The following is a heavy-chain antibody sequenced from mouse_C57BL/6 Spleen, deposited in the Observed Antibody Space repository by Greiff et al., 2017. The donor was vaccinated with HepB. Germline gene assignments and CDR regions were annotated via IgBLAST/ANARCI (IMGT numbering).Heavy chain of an antibody. CDR1: GFTFSSYA. V-gene: IGHV5-9-1*02. CDR2: ISSGGDYI. CDR3: TRVDGNYSRWYFDV. Sequence: LQQSGEGLVKPGGSLKLSCAASGFTFSSYAMSWVRQTPEKRLEWVAYISSGGDYIYYADTVKGRFTISRDNARNTLYLQMSSLKSEDTAMYYCTRVDGNYSRWYFDVWGTGTTVTVSS. J-gene: IGHJ1*03. D-gene: IGHD2-1*01.